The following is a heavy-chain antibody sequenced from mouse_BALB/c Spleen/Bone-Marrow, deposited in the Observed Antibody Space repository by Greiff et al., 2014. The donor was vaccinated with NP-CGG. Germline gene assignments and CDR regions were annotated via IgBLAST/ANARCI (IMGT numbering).Heavy chain of an antibody. D-gene: IGHD1-2*01. J-gene: IGHJ3*01. Sequence: QVQLQQSGAELVKPGASVKLSCKASGYTFTSYYMNWVKQRPGQGLEWIGEIYPSNGGTNINEKFKSKATLTVDKSSSTAYMQLSSLTFEASAFDYYSSAYYGNVGYAYWGQGTQVTVSA. CDR2: IYPSNGGT. CDR3: SSAYYGNVGYAY. CDR1: GYTFTSYY. V-gene: IGHV1S81*02.